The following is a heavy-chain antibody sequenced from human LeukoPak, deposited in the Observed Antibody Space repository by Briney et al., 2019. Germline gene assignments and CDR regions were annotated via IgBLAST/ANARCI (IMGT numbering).Heavy chain of an antibody. CDR3: AKDSYVSGRPLHTFDV. J-gene: IGHJ3*01. Sequence: GGSLRLSCAAPGFTFSIHAMTWVRQAPGKGLEWVSGISGDGASTHYAESVKGQFPISRDNSQNTLFLQMNSLRVEDTAIYYCAKDSYVSGRPLHTFDVWGQGTMVTVSS. D-gene: IGHD3-10*01. CDR1: GFTFSIHA. CDR2: ISGDGAST. V-gene: IGHV3-23*01.